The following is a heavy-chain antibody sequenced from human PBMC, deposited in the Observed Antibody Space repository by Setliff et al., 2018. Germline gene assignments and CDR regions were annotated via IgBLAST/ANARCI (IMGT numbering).Heavy chain of an antibody. CDR2: INPNSGGT. CDR1: GYTFTGYY. CDR3: ARGGGSYRAGNSRPTYWFDP. J-gene: IGHJ5*02. V-gene: IGHV1-2*02. D-gene: IGHD2-21*01. Sequence: GASVKVSCKASGYTFTGYYMHWVRQAPGQGLEWMGWINPNSGGTNYAQKFQGRVTMTRDTSISTAYMELSRLRSDDTAVYYCARGGGSYRAGNSRPTYWFDPWGQGTLVTVSS.